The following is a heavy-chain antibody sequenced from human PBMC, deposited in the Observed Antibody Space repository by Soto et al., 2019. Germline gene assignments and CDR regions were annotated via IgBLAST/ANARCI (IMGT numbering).Heavy chain of an antibody. Sequence: QVQLQESGPGLVKPSGTLSLTCTVSGASISSTSSGDWWSWVRQPPEKGLEWIGEIHHSGSSNYNPSLKSRVTMSVDKSKNQFSLRLSSVTAADTAVYYCAKMVGATLVDDWGQGTLVTVSS. J-gene: IGHJ4*02. CDR1: GASISSTSSGDW. CDR2: IHHSGSS. D-gene: IGHD1-26*01. V-gene: IGHV4-4*02. CDR3: AKMVGATLVDD.